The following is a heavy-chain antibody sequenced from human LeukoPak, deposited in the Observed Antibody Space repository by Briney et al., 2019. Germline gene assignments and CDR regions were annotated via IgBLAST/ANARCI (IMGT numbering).Heavy chain of an antibody. CDR3: ARGRDGYNLDY. V-gene: IGHV3-21*01. D-gene: IGHD5-24*01. CDR2: ISSSSSYI. CDR1: GFTFSSYA. J-gene: IGHJ4*02. Sequence: GGSLRLSCAASGFTFSSYAMNWVRQAPGKGLEWVSSISSSSSYIYYADSVKGRFTISRDNAKNSLYLQMNSLRAEDTAVYYCARGRDGYNLDYWGQGTLVTVSS.